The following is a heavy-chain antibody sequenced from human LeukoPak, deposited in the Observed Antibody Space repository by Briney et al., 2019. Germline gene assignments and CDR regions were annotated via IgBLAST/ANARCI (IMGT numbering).Heavy chain of an antibody. J-gene: IGHJ1*01. Sequence: PSETLSLTCNVSDGSISSNYWSWIRIPPGKGLELIGNIHYPGSTNYNPSLKSRVTISVDTSRNQSSLNLSSVTAADTAVYYCARANSGDYPIFPHWAQGTLVTVS. CDR1: DGSISSNY. CDR3: ARANSGDYPIFPH. D-gene: IGHD4-17*01. CDR2: IHYPGST. V-gene: IGHV4-59*13.